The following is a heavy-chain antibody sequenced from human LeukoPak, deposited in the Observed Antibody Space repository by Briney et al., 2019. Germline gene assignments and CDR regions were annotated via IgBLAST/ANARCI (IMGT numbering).Heavy chain of an antibody. V-gene: IGHV3-53*01. CDR1: GFSFNRYW. J-gene: IGHJ4*02. CDR2: IYRGGST. Sequence: GGSLRLSCAASGFSFNRYWAHWVRQAPGKGLEWVSVIYRGGSTYYADSVKGRFTISRDNSKNTLYLQMNSLRAEDTAVYYCARDDGDWYFHYWGQGNLVTVSS. D-gene: IGHD2-21*01. CDR3: ARDDGDWYFHY.